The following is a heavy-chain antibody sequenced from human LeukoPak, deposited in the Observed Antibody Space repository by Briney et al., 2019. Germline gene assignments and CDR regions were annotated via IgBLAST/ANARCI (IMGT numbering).Heavy chain of an antibody. Sequence: GGSLRLSCAASVFTFSSYEMNWVRQAPGKGLEWVSYISSSGSTIYYADSVKGRFTISRDNAKNSLYLQMNSLRAEDTAVYYCARGEYSSSWYAYYYYMDVWGKGTTVTVSS. V-gene: IGHV3-48*03. CDR3: ARGEYSSSWYAYYYYMDV. CDR2: ISSSGSTI. D-gene: IGHD6-13*01. J-gene: IGHJ6*03. CDR1: VFTFSSYE.